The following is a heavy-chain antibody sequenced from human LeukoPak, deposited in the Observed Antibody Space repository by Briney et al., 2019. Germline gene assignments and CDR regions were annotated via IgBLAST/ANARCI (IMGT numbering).Heavy chain of an antibody. J-gene: IGHJ4*02. CDR2: IRYDGSHK. D-gene: IGHD1-26*01. V-gene: IGHV3-30*02. Sequence: GGSLRLSCAASGFTFSSYGMHWVRQAPGKGLEWVTFIRYDGSHKYYADSVKGRFTISRDNSKNTLYLQMNSLRVEDTAVYYCAKDRPVGIVGAAAGFDYWGQGTLVTASS. CDR3: AKDRPVGIVGAAAGFDY. CDR1: GFTFSSYG.